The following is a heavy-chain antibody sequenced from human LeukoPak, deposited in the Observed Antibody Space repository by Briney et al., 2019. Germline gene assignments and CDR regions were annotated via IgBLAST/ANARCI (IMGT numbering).Heavy chain of an antibody. CDR2: IIPILGIA. J-gene: IGHJ4*02. CDR1: GGTFSSYA. V-gene: IGHV1-69*04. D-gene: IGHD5-24*01. Sequence: ASVKVSCKASGGTFSSYAISWVRQAPGQGLEWMGRIIPILGIANYAQKFQGRVTITADKSTSTAYMELSSLRSEDTAVYYCARYRWLQGDNLPFDYWGQGTLVTVSS. CDR3: ARYRWLQGDNLPFDY.